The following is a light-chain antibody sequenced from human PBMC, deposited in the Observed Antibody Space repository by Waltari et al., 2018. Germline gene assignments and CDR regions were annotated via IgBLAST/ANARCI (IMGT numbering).Light chain of an antibody. V-gene: IGLV3-19*01. CDR3: NARDSSGNHLVV. J-gene: IGLJ2*01. CDR2: GKN. CDR1: TARSAS. Sequence: SSELTQHPAASVACGPTGTIPGLGYTARSASASRYQQKPGQAPVLVIYGKNNRPSGIPDRFSGSSSGNTASLTITGAQAEDEADYYCNARDSSGNHLVVFGGGTKLTVL.